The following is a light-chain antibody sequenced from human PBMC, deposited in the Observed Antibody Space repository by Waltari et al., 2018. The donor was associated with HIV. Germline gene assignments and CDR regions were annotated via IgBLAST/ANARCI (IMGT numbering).Light chain of an antibody. CDR3: CSYAGSSFYV. Sequence: QSALTQPASVSGSPGQSITIPCTGTSSDVGGYNYVPWYQQHPGKAPKLMIYDVSKWPSGVSNRFSGSKSGNTASLTISGLQAEDEADYYCCSYAGSSFYVFGTGTKVTVL. V-gene: IGLV2-23*02. J-gene: IGLJ1*01. CDR1: SSDVGGYNY. CDR2: DVS.